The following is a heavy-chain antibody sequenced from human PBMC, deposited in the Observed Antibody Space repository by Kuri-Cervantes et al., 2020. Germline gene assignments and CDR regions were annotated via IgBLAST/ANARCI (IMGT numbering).Heavy chain of an antibody. CDR1: GFTFSSNI. J-gene: IGHJ4*02. D-gene: IGHD5-24*01. V-gene: IGHV3-23*01. Sequence: GGSLRLSCAASGFTFSSNIMSWVRQAPGKGLEWVSAISSSGGSTHYADSVKGRFTISRHNSKNTLYLQMNSLRAEDTAVYYCARDSRRDGYNNFDYWGQGTLVTVSS. CDR2: ISSSGGST. CDR3: ARDSRRDGYNNFDY.